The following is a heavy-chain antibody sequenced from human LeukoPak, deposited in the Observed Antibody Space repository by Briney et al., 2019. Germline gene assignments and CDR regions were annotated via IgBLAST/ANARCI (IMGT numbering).Heavy chain of an antibody. D-gene: IGHD3-16*01. CDR3: AARKFGYPLDI. Sequence: SQTLSLTCTLSGGSISSDDYVWTWIRQPAGKGLEWIGLILSSGSTNYNPSLMGRVTLSVRTSKKKFSLDMIPVTAADPAVYHCAARKFGYPLDIWGQGTMATVSS. V-gene: IGHV4-61*02. J-gene: IGHJ3*02. CDR2: ILSSGST. CDR1: GGSISSDDYV.